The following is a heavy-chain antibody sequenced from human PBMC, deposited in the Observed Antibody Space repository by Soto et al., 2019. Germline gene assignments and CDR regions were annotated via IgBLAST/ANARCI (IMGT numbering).Heavy chain of an antibody. CDR2: ISYSGST. CDR1: GGSISSGGYY. CDR3: ATTEDSNGWPGRY. Sequence: SETLSLTCTVSGGSISSGGYYWSWIRQHPGKGLEWIGYISYSGSTYYNPSLKGRATISVDRPKNHFSLKLSSVTAADTAVYYCATTEDSNGWPGRYWGQGTLVTVSS. V-gene: IGHV4-31*02. J-gene: IGHJ4*02. D-gene: IGHD6-19*01.